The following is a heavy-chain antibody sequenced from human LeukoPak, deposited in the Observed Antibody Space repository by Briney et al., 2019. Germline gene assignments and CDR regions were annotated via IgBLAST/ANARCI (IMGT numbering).Heavy chain of an antibody. V-gene: IGHV3-30*02. CDR3: ARDSRALIAVAGNRFDY. CDR2: IRYDGSNK. CDR1: GFTFSSYG. D-gene: IGHD6-19*01. Sequence: GGSLRLSCAASGFTFSSYGMHWVRQAPGKGLEWVAFIRYDGSNKYYADSVKGRFTISRDNSKNTLYLQMNSLRAEDTAVYYCARDSRALIAVAGNRFDYWGQGTLVTVSS. J-gene: IGHJ4*02.